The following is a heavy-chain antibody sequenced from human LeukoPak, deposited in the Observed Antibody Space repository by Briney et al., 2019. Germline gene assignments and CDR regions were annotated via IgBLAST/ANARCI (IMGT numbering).Heavy chain of an antibody. D-gene: IGHD2-21*02. V-gene: IGHV7-4-1*02. CDR2: INTNTGNP. J-gene: IGHJ4*02. Sequence: GASVKVSCKASGGTFSSYAISWVRQAPGQGLEWMGWINTNTGNPTYAQGFTGRFVFSLDTSVSTAYLQISSLKAEDTAVYYCARIHYLYCGGDCYYYYFDYWGQGTLVTVSS. CDR1: GGTFSSYA. CDR3: ARIHYLYCGGDCYYYYFDY.